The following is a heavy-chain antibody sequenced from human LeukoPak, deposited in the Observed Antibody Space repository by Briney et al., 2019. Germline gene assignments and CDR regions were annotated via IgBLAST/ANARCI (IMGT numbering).Heavy chain of an antibody. CDR2: IYYSGST. J-gene: IGHJ3*02. Sequence: SETLSLTCTVSGGSISSSSYYWGWIRQPPGKGLEWIGSIYYSGSTYYNPSLKSRVTISVDTSKNQFSLKLSSVTAADTAVYYCARPRDMGAFDIWGQGTMVTVSS. D-gene: IGHD2-15*01. CDR3: ARPRDMGAFDI. CDR1: GGSISSSSYY. V-gene: IGHV4-39*01.